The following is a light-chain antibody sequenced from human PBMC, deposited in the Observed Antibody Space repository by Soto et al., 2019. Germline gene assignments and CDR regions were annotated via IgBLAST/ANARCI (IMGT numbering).Light chain of an antibody. CDR1: RGISSY. V-gene: IGKV1-9*01. Sequence: QLTQSPSSLSASVGDRVTITCEASRGISSYLAWYQQKPGKAPKLLIYAASTLQSGVPSRFSGSRSGTEFTLTISSLQPEDFATYYCQQLNSYPITFGQGTRLEI. CDR3: QQLNSYPIT. J-gene: IGKJ5*01. CDR2: AAS.